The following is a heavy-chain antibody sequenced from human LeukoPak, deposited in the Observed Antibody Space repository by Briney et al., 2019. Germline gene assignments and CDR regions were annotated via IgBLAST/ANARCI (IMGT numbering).Heavy chain of an antibody. V-gene: IGHV3-21*01. Sequence: GGSLRLSCAASGFTFSSYSMNWVRQAPGKGLEWVSSISSSSSYIYYADSVKGRFTISRDNAKNSLYLRMNSLRAEDTSVKYCGNEKPALTYYYDSSGYYYFDYWGQGTLVTVSS. CDR1: GFTFSSYS. CDR3: GNEKPALTYYYDSSGYYYFDY. CDR2: ISSSSSYI. D-gene: IGHD3-22*01. J-gene: IGHJ4*02.